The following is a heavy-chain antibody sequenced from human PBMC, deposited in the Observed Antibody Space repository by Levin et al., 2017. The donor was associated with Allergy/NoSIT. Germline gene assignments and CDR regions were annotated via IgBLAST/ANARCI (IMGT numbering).Heavy chain of an antibody. CDR1: GYTFTGYY. V-gene: IGHV1-2*02. CDR3: ASLGGYSYGLFGDY. D-gene: IGHD5-18*01. J-gene: IGHJ4*02. Sequence: PEASVKVSCKASGYTFTGYYMHWVRQAPGQGLEWMGWINPNSGGTNYAQKFQGRVTMTRDTSISTAYMELSRLRSDDTAVYYCASLGGYSYGLFGDYWGQGTLVTVSS. CDR2: INPNSGGT.